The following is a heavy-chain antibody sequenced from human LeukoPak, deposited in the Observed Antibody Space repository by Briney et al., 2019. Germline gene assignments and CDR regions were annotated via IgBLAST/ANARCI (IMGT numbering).Heavy chain of an antibody. V-gene: IGHV1-18*01. J-gene: IGHJ4*02. CDR2: ISAYNVNT. CDR3: AREAGVVAATLPFDY. Sequence: SGDTLSGYSIGWVRQGTVQKLEWMGWISAYNVNTNYAQKLQGRVTMTTDTSTSTAYMELRSLRSDDTAVYYCAREAGVVAATLPFDYWGQGTLVTVSS. D-gene: IGHD2-15*01. CDR1: GDTLSGYS.